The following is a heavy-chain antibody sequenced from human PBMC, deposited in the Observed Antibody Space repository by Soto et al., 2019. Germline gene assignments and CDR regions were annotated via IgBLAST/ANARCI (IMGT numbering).Heavy chain of an antibody. CDR3: AKWNGGFDY. CDR1: GFTFSSYG. J-gene: IGHJ4*02. D-gene: IGHD3-16*01. CDR2: ISYDGSYK. V-gene: IGHV3-30*18. Sequence: QVQLVESGGGVVQPGRSLRLSCAASGFTFSSYGMHWVRQAPGKGLEWVAVISYDGSYKYYADSVKSRFTISRDNSKNPLYLQMNRLRAEDTAVYYCAKWNGGFDYWGQGTLVTASS.